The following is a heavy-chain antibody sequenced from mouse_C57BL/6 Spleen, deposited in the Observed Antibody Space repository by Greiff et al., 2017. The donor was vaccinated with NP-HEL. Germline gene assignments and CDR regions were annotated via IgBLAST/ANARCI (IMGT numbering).Heavy chain of an antibody. D-gene: IGHD3-3*01. CDR3: ARSGQDSGHAMDY. Sequence: QVQLQQPGAELVMPGASVKLSCKASGYTFTSYWMHWVKQRPGQGLEWIGEIDPSDSYTNYNQKFKGKSTLTVDKSSSTAYMQLSSLTSEDSAVYYCARSGQDSGHAMDYWGQGTSVTVSS. J-gene: IGHJ4*01. CDR1: GYTFTSYW. CDR2: IDPSDSYT. V-gene: IGHV1-69*01.